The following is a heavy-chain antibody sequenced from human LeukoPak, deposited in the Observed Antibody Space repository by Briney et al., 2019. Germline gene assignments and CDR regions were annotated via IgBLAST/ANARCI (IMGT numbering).Heavy chain of an antibody. CDR2: ISYDGSNK. D-gene: IGHD6-13*01. V-gene: IGHV3-30*18. CDR3: ANDGYSS. J-gene: IGHJ4*02. CDR1: GFTFSSYA. Sequence: PGGSLRLSCAASGFTFSSYAMSWVRRAPGKGLEWVAVISYDGSNKYYADSVKGRFTISRDNSKNTLYLQMNSLRAEDTAVYYCANDGYSSWGRGTLVTVSS.